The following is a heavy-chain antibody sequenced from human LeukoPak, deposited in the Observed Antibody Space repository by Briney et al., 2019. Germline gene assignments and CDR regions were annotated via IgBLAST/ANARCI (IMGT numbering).Heavy chain of an antibody. CDR3: ARQVEYSSSWYEGLGY. D-gene: IGHD6-13*01. CDR2: IYTSGST. CDR1: GVPISSYY. V-gene: IGHV4-4*07. Sequence: SETLSLTCTVSGVPISSYYWSWIRQPAGKGLEWIGRIYTSGSTNYNPSLKSRVTISVDTSKNQFSLKLSSVTAADTAVYYCARQVEYSSSWYEGLGYWGQGTLVTVSS. J-gene: IGHJ4*02.